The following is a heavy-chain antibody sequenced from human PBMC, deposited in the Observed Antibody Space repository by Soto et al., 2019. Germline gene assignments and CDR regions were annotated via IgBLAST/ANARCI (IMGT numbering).Heavy chain of an antibody. V-gene: IGHV2-5*02. Sequence: QITLRESGPTLVKPAQTLTLTCTFSGFSLSTSGVGVGWICQLPGKALEWLGLLYWDDDRRYSPSPRSRLTITKDTSKDQVVLTLTNLVPGDTATYLCANYTVTTYIDVWGNGTTVTVSS. CDR1: GFSLSTSGVG. J-gene: IGHJ6*03. CDR3: ANYTVTTYIDV. CDR2: LYWDDDR. D-gene: IGHD4-17*01.